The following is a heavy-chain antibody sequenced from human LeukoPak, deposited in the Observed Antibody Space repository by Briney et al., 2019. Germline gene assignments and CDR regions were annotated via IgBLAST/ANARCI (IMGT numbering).Heavy chain of an antibody. Sequence: GGSLRLSCAASGFTFSSYSMTWVRQAPGKGLEWVSSISSSSSYIYYADSVKGRFTISRDNAKNSLYLQMNSLRAEDTAVYYCARVWSSGWYAWFDPWGQGTLVTVSS. CDR2: ISSSSSYI. V-gene: IGHV3-21*01. D-gene: IGHD6-19*01. CDR1: GFTFSSYS. CDR3: ARVWSSGWYAWFDP. J-gene: IGHJ5*02.